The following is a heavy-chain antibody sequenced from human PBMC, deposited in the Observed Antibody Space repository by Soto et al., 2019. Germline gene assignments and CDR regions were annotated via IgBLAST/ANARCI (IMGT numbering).Heavy chain of an antibody. V-gene: IGHV4-39*01. CDR3: ARLGRRDDY. CDR1: GGSISSSSYY. Sequence: PSETLSLTCTVSGGSISSSSYYWGWIRQPPGKGLEWIGSIYYSGSTYYNPSLKSRVTISVDTSKNQFSLKLSSVTAADTAVYYCARLGRRDDYWGQGTLVTVSS. D-gene: IGHD3-3*01. CDR2: IYYSGST. J-gene: IGHJ4*02.